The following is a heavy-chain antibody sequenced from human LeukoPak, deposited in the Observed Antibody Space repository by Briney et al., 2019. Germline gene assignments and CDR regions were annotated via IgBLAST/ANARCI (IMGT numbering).Heavy chain of an antibody. CDR3: ASFLGSGGWYGSLLMHPPFDY. Sequence: SETLSLTCTVSGGSISSSSYYWGWIRQPPGKGLEWIGSIYYSGSTYYNPSLKSRVTISVDTSKNQFSLKLRSVTAADTAVYYCASFLGSGGWYGSLLMHPPFDYWGQGTLVTVSS. J-gene: IGHJ4*02. V-gene: IGHV4-39*01. CDR2: IYYSGST. D-gene: IGHD6-19*01. CDR1: GGSISSSSYY.